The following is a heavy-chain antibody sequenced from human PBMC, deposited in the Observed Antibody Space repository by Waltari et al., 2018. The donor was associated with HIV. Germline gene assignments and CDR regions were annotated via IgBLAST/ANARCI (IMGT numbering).Heavy chain of an antibody. Sequence: QVQLQQWGAGLLKPSETLSLTCAVYGGSFSGYYWSWIRQPPGKGLEWIGEINHSGSTNYNPSLKSRVTISVDTSKNQFSLKLSSVTAADTAVYYCARLRRTAMVTPSDGMDVWGQGTTVTVSS. CDR3: ARLRRTAMVTPSDGMDV. CDR2: INHSGST. J-gene: IGHJ6*02. D-gene: IGHD5-18*01. V-gene: IGHV4-34*01. CDR1: GGSFSGYY.